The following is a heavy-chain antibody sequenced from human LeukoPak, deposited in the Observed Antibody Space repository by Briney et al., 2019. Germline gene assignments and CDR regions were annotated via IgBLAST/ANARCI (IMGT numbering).Heavy chain of an antibody. Sequence: QPGGSLRLSCAASGLIFSNYWMTWVRQAPGKGLEWVANINMDGSEENYVDSVKGRFTISRDNAKNSLYLRMNSLRAEDTAVYYCTRDRRIDYWGQGTLVTVSS. CDR1: GLIFSNYW. J-gene: IGHJ4*02. D-gene: IGHD2-15*01. CDR2: INMDGSEE. CDR3: TRDRRIDY. V-gene: IGHV3-7*01.